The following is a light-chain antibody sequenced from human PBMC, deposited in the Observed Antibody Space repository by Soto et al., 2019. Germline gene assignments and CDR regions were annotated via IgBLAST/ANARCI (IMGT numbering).Light chain of an antibody. Sequence: QSVLTQPASVSGSPGQSITISCTGTSSDIGAYNYVSWYQQYPGKAPKLMIYGVTNRPSGVSNRFSGSKTGNTASLTISGLQAEDEADYYCFSHRSGDSHVFGNGTKVNVL. J-gene: IGLJ1*01. CDR1: SSDIGAYNY. V-gene: IGLV2-14*01. CDR2: GVT. CDR3: FSHRSGDSHV.